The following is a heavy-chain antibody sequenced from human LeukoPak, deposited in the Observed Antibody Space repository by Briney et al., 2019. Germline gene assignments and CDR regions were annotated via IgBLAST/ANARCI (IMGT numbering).Heavy chain of an antibody. J-gene: IGHJ4*02. CDR2: LFYTGNT. CDR1: GGSINTGVYY. D-gene: IGHD5/OR15-5a*01. V-gene: IGHV4-39*07. CDR3: ARENIVSTRDFDY. Sequence: PSETLSLTCTVSGGSINTGVYYWTWIRQPPGKGLEWIGSLFYTGNTYYNPSLKTRVTISIDTSRNQFSLKLSSVTAADTAVYYCARENIVSTRDFDYWGQGTLVTVSS.